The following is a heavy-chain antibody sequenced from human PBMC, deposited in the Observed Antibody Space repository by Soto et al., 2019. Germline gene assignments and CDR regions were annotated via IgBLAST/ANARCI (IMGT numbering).Heavy chain of an antibody. D-gene: IGHD1-1*01. V-gene: IGHV1-18*01. Sequence: QVHLVQSGAEVKEPGASVEVGCRGSGYTFTSNDITWMRQAPGQGLEWMGWISAHNGNTDYAQKLQGRVTVTRDTSTSTAYMELRSLRSDDTAVYYCARGRYGDYWGQGALVTVSS. J-gene: IGHJ4*02. CDR3: ARGRYGDY. CDR2: ISAHNGNT. CDR1: GYTFTSND.